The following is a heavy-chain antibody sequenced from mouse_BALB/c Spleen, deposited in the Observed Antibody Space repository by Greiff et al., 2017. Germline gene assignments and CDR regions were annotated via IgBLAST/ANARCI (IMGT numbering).Heavy chain of an antibody. D-gene: IGHD1-1*01. J-gene: IGHJ1*01. CDR3: ARSGGITTVEGYFDV. CDR2: IYPGNVNT. CDR1: GYTFTSYY. V-gene: IGHV1S56*01. Sequence: QVQLQQSGPELVKPGASVRISCKASGYTFTSYYIHWVKQRPGQGLEWIGWIYPGNVNTKYNEKFKGKATLTADKSSSTAYMQLSSLTSEDSAVYFCARSGGITTVEGYFDVWGAGTTVTVSS.